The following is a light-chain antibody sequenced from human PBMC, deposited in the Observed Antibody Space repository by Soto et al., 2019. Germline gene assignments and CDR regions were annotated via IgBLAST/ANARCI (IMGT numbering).Light chain of an antibody. CDR2: WAS. J-gene: IGKJ1*01. CDR3: QQYYTTPTWT. Sequence: DIVMTQSPDSLTLSLGERATINCKSSQSVFSRFRNKNYLGWFQQKPGQTPRLLIYWASTRKSGVSDRFSGSGSGTDFTLTIDSLQAEDVAVYYCQQYYTTPTWTFGQGTTVEV. CDR1: QSVFSRFRNKNY. V-gene: IGKV4-1*01.